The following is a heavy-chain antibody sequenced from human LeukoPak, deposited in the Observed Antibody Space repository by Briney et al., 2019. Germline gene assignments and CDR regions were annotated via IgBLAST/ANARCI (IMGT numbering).Heavy chain of an antibody. D-gene: IGHD6-19*01. CDR3: ARQAYSSNLGWFDP. V-gene: IGHV4-39*01. CDR1: GVSISSSTYY. Sequence: PSETLSLTCSVSGVSISSSTYYWGWIRQPPGKGLEWIGNIYNSGSTYYNPSLKSRVTISVDTSKNQFSLKLSSVTAADTAMYYCARQAYSSNLGWFDPWGQGTLVTVSS. J-gene: IGHJ5*02. CDR2: IYNSGST.